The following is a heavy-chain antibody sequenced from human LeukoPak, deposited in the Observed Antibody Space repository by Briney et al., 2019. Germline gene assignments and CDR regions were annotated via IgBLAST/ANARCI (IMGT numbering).Heavy chain of an antibody. J-gene: IGHJ6*02. CDR3: ASAIVPAARGDYYYGMDV. V-gene: IGHV3-30*04. CDR2: ISYDGSNK. Sequence: GGPLRLSCAASGFTFSSYAMHWVRQAPGKGLEWVAVISYDGSNKYYADSVKGRFTISRDNSKNTLYLQTNSLRAEDTAVYYCASAIVPAARGDYYYGMDVWGQGTTVTVSS. D-gene: IGHD2-2*01. CDR1: GFTFSSYA.